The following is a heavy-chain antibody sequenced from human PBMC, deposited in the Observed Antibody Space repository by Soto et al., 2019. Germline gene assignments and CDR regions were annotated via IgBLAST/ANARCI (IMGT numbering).Heavy chain of an antibody. D-gene: IGHD6-19*01. CDR3: ARGGLLPDY. J-gene: IGHJ4*02. CDR2: ISHSGST. V-gene: IGHV4-30-2*01. CDR1: GGSINSGGYS. Sequence: QLQLQESGSGLVKPSQTLSLTCAVSGGSINSGGYSWSWIRQPPGKGLEWIGYISHSGSTYSNPSITRRVTRSVDRSKNQFSLKLRTVTAADTAVYYCARGGLLPDYWGQGTLVTVSS.